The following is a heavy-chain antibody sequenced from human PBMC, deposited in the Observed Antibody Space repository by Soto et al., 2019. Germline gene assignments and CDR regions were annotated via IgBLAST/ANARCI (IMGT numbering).Heavy chain of an antibody. CDR1: GYTFTRSG. V-gene: IGHV1-18*01. CDR2: ISSYNGDT. CDR3: ARAGVAPYYDYGMDV. J-gene: IGHJ6*04. D-gene: IGHD5-12*01. Sequence: QVQLVQSGAEVKKPGASVKVSCKASGYTFTRSGISWVRQAPGQGPEWMGWISSYNGDTNYAQTFQGRVTMTTDTATSTAYMELRSLRSDDTAVYYCARAGVAPYYDYGMDVWGEGNPDTVSS.